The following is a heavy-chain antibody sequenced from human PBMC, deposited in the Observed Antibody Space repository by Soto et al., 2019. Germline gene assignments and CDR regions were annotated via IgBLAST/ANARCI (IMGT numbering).Heavy chain of an antibody. Sequence: ASVEVSCKASGYAFTGYYVHWVRQAPGQGLEWLGWINPIRGNTNYAQKFQGRVTMTRDTSISTAYMELTRLRSDDTAVYYCARVPGLEILDHWGQGTLVTVSS. V-gene: IGHV1-2*02. J-gene: IGHJ4*02. CDR1: GYAFTGYY. CDR2: INPIRGNT. D-gene: IGHD1-1*01. CDR3: ARVPGLEILDH.